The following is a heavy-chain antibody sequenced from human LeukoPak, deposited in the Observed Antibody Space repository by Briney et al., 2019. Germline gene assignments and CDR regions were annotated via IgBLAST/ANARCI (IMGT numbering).Heavy chain of an antibody. V-gene: IGHV1-69*04. CDR2: IIPILGIA. CDR3: ARDDYDSSGYYPVGAFDI. J-gene: IGHJ3*02. CDR1: GGTFSSYA. D-gene: IGHD3-22*01. Sequence: ASVKVSCMASGGTFSSYAISWVRQAPGQGLEWMGRIIPILGIANYAQKFQGRVTITADKSTSTAYMELSSLRSEDTAVYYCARDDYDSSGYYPVGAFDIWGQGTMVTVSS.